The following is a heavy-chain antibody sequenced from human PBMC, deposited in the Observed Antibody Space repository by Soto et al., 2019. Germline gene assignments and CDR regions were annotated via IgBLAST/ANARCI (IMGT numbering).Heavy chain of an antibody. D-gene: IGHD3-22*01. CDR2: INAGNGNT. CDR1: GYTFTSYA. J-gene: IGHJ5*02. Sequence: ASVKVSCKASGYTFTSYAMHWVRQAPGQRLEWMGWINAGNGNTKCSQKFQGRVTITRDTSASTAYMELSSLRSEDTAVYYCARAPTYYDSRRNWXDPWGQGTLVTVSS. V-gene: IGHV1-3*01. CDR3: ARAPTYYDSRRNWXDP.